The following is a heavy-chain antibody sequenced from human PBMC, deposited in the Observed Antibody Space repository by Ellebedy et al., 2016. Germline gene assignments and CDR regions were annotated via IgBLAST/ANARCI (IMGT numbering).Heavy chain of an antibody. CDR2: IKPDGSVT. J-gene: IGHJ4*02. V-gene: IGHV3-7*03. Sequence: GGSLRLSCVASGFTFSSYWIHWVRQAPGKGLEWVADIKPDGSVTYYVDYVRGRLTISRDNARSSVYLQLNNLRVEDTAVYHCARDLTASGTLDYWGRGTLVTVSS. CDR1: GFTFSSYW. D-gene: IGHD3-9*01. CDR3: ARDLTASGTLDY.